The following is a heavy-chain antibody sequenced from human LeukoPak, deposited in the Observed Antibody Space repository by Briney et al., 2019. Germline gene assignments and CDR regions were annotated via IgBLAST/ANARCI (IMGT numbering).Heavy chain of an antibody. D-gene: IGHD3-22*01. J-gene: IGHJ4*02. CDR2: INPNGGGT. CDR1: GYTFTSYD. Sequence: ASVKVSCKASGYTFTSYDINWLRQATGQGLEWMGRINPNGGGTNYAQKLQGRVTMTRDTSISKAYMELSRLRSDDTAVYYCARDYYDSSGYYSEYYFDYWGQGALVTVSS. V-gene: IGHV1-2*06. CDR3: ARDYYDSSGYYSEYYFDY.